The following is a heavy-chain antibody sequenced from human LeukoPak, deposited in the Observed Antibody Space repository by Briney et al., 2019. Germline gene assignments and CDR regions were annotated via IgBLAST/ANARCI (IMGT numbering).Heavy chain of an antibody. J-gene: IGHJ4*02. D-gene: IGHD6-6*01. V-gene: IGHV3-23*01. CDR1: GFTFSSYA. CDR2: ISGSGGTT. CDR3: AKTLYSTSSGGSDY. Sequence: GGSLRLSCAASGFTFSSYAMSWVRQAPGKGLEWVSAISGSGGTTHYADSVKDRFIISRDNSENTLYLQMSSLRAEDTAVYFCAKTLYSTSSGGSDYWGQGTLITVAS.